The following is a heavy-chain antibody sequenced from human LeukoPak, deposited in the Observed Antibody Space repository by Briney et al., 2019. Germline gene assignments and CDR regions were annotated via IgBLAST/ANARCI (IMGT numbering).Heavy chain of an antibody. CDR2: IYYSGST. J-gene: IGHJ3*02. D-gene: IGHD1-14*01. CDR1: GGSISSGDYY. Sequence: SETLSLTCTVSGGSISSGDYYWNWIRQPPGKGLEWIGYIYYSGSTYYNPSLKSRVTISVDTSKNQFSLKLSSVTAADTAVYYCARELPPPDSSAFDIWGQGTMVTVSS. CDR3: ARELPPPDSSAFDI. V-gene: IGHV4-30-4*01.